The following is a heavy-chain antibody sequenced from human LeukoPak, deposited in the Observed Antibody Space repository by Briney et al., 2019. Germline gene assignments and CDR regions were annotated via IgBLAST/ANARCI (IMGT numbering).Heavy chain of an antibody. J-gene: IGHJ6*02. CDR2: IYSGGST. Sequence: GGSLRLSCAASGFTVSSNYMSWVRQAPGKGLEWVSVIYSGGSTYYADSVKGRFTISRDNSKNTLYLQMNSLRAEDTAEYYCAREYYDFWSGYRAYGMDVWGQGTTVTVSS. V-gene: IGHV3-53*01. D-gene: IGHD3-3*01. CDR3: AREYYDFWSGYRAYGMDV. CDR1: GFTVSSNY.